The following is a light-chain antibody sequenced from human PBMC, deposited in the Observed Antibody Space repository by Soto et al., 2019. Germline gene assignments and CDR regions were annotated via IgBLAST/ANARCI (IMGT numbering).Light chain of an antibody. J-gene: IGKJ1*01. CDR2: FAT. CDR3: QQTYTSPVT. CDR1: QSIGAY. Sequence: DIQMTQSPSSLSASVGDRVFITCRASQSIGAYLNWYQHKPGKAPKLLISFATTLQSGVPSRFSGSGSGTDFTLSITALQPDDFATYYCQQTYTSPVTFGQGTKVDI. V-gene: IGKV1-39*01.